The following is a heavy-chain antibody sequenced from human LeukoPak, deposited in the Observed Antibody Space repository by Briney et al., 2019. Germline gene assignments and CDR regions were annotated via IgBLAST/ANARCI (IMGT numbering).Heavy chain of an antibody. D-gene: IGHD6-19*01. J-gene: IGHJ4*02. CDR2: IYNGGST. Sequence: GGSLRLSCAASGFTVSSNYMSWVRKAPGHGLEWVSAIYNGGSTKYADSVKGRFTISRDNSENTLYLQMNSLRDEDTAVYFCARASQWLAFDYWGQGTLVTVSS. CDR3: ARASQWLAFDY. CDR1: GFTVSSNY. V-gene: IGHV3-66*01.